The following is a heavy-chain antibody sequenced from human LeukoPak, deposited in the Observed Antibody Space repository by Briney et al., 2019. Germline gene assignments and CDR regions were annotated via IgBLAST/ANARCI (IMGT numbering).Heavy chain of an antibody. CDR3: ARVSSGVYSFYYYGMDV. J-gene: IGHJ6*02. V-gene: IGHV4-34*01. CDR1: GGSFSGYY. Sequence: PSETLSLTCAVYGGSFSGYYWSWIRQPPGKGLEWIGEINHSGSTNYNPSLKSRVTISVDTSKNQFSLKLSSVTAADTAVYYCARVSSGVYSFYYYGMDVWGQGTTVTVSS. D-gene: IGHD3-10*01. CDR2: INHSGST.